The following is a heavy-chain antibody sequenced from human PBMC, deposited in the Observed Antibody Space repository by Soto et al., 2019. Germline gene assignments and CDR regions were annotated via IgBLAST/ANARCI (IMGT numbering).Heavy chain of an antibody. J-gene: IGHJ4*02. CDR2: IEKSGNT. V-gene: IGHV4-39*02. CDR1: PSCISSSRYK. Sequence: SSLTLSRTCTLGPSCISSSRYKWGWLRKPPGKGLEWIGGIEKSGNTYDNPSTKRRVTISGATCRNPLSLKLTSVTGVPTAVYACASSDLSRFDYHGQGILVAVCS. D-gene: IGHD3-3*01. CDR3: ASSDLSRFDY.